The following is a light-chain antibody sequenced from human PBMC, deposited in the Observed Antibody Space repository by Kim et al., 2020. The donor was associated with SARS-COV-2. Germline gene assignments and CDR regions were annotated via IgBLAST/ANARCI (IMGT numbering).Light chain of an antibody. CDR3: QQRSNWRT. CDR2: DAS. V-gene: IGKV3-11*01. J-gene: IGKJ1*01. Sequence: FCSPGERATLSCRASQSVSSYLAWYQQKPGQAPRLLIYDASNRATGIPARFSGSGSGTDFTPTISSLEPEDFAVYYCQQRSNWRTFGQGTKVDIK. CDR1: QSVSSY.